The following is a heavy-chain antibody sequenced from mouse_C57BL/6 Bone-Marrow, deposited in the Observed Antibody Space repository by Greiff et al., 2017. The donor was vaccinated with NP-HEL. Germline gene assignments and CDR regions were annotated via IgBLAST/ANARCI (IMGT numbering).Heavy chain of an antibody. Sequence: VQLQESGPGLVAPSQSLSITCTVSGFSLTSYAISWVRQPPGKGLEWLGVIWTGGGTNYTSALKSRLSISKDNSKSQVFLKMNSLQTDDTARYYCARKRAYYYGSSPSYWYFDVGGTGTTVTVSS. D-gene: IGHD1-1*01. CDR2: IWTGGGT. V-gene: IGHV2-9-1*01. J-gene: IGHJ1*03. CDR1: GFSLTSYA. CDR3: ARKRAYYYGSSPSYWYFDV.